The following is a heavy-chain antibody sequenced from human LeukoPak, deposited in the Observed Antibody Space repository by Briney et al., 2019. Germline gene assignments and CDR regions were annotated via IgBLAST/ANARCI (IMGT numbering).Heavy chain of an antibody. J-gene: IGHJ4*02. Sequence: GGSLRLSCAASGFTFSSYAMSWVRQAPGKGLEWVSAISGSGGSTYYADSVKGRFTISRDNSKNTLYPQMNSLRAEDTAVYYCAKDIRYCSGGSCYSSTGIFDYWGQGTLVTVSS. CDR3: AKDIRYCSGGSCYSSTGIFDY. CDR2: ISGSGGST. D-gene: IGHD2-15*01. V-gene: IGHV3-23*01. CDR1: GFTFSSYA.